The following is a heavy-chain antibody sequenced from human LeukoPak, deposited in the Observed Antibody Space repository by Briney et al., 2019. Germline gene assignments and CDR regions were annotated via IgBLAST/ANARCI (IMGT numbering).Heavy chain of an antibody. CDR3: ATKLNGEMAGVFHFDY. CDR1: GYTLTELS. Sequence: ASVKVSCKVSGYTLTELSMHWVRQAPGKGLEWMGGFDPEDGETIYAQEFQGRVTMTEDTSTDTAYMELSSLRSEDTAVYYCATKLNGEMAGVFHFDYWGQGTLVTVSS. V-gene: IGHV1-24*01. D-gene: IGHD3-10*01. CDR2: FDPEDGET. J-gene: IGHJ4*02.